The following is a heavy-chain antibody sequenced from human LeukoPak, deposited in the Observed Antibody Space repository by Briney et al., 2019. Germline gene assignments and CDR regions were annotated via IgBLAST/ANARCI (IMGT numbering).Heavy chain of an antibody. CDR2: ISSSGSTV. D-gene: IGHD3-3*01. CDR1: GFTFSDYY. J-gene: IGHJ4*02. CDR3: ARMGPRRFLEWLAFDY. V-gene: IGHV3-11*01. Sequence: PGGSLRLSCAASGFTFSDYYMSWIRQAPGKGLEWVSYISSSGSTVYYADSVKSRFTISRDNAKNSLYLQMNSLRAEDTAVYYCARMGPRRFLEWLAFDYWGQGTLVTVSS.